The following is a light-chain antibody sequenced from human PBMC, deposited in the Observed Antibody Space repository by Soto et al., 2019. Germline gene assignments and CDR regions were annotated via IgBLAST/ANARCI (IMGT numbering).Light chain of an antibody. CDR1: NSNIGSHT. Sequence: QSVLTQPPSASGTPGQRVTISCSGSNSNIGSHTVNWYQQLPGTAPKLLMYSNNQRPSGVPDRFSGSKSGTSASLAISGLQSEDGADYYCSVWDDSLNGWVFGGGTKLTVL. CDR3: SVWDDSLNGWV. J-gene: IGLJ3*02. V-gene: IGLV1-44*01. CDR2: SNN.